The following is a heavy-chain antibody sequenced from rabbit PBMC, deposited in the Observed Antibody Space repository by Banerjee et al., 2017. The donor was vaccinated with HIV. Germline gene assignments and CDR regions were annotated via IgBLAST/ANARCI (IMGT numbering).Heavy chain of an antibody. CDR3: AREESDGGGHLKL. Sequence: QEQLVESGGGLVQPGGSLKLSCKASGFDFSSYGVSWVRQAPGKGLEWIGYIDPFFGSTYYASWVNGRFTISSHNAQNTLYLQLNSLTAADTATYFCAREESDGGGHLKLWGPGTLVTVS. CDR2: IDPFFGST. J-gene: IGHJ4*01. V-gene: IGHV1S47*01. CDR1: GFDFSSYG. D-gene: IGHD2-1*01.